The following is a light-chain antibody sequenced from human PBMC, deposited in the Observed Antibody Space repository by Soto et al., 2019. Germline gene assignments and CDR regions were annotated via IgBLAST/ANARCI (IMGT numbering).Light chain of an antibody. Sequence: QSVLTQPASVSGSPGQSITISCTGTSSDVGAYNYVSWYQQHPGKAPKLMIYEVSYRPSGVSNRFSGSKSANTASLTISGLQAEDEADYYCSSYTSSSTYVFGTGTKVTVL. CDR3: SSYTSSSTYV. J-gene: IGLJ1*01. CDR1: SSDVGAYNY. V-gene: IGLV2-14*01. CDR2: EVS.